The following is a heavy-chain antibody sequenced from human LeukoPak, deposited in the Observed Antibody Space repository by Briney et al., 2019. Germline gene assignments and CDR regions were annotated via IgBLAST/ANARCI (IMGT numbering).Heavy chain of an antibody. Sequence: ASVKVSCKASGYTFSNYGISWVRQAPGQGLEWMGWISAYNGNTDYAQNFQDRVTMSTDTSTSTVYMDLRSLRSDDTAVYYCARDRSTHDYWGQGILVTVSS. J-gene: IGHJ4*02. V-gene: IGHV1-18*01. CDR3: ARDRSTHDY. CDR1: GYTFSNYG. CDR2: ISAYNGNT.